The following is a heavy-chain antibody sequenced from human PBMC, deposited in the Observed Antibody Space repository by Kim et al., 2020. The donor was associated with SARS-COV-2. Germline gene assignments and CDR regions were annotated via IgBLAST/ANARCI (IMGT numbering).Heavy chain of an antibody. Sequence: GGSLRLSCAASGFTFSSYAMSWVRQAPGKGLEWVSAISGSGGSTYYADSVKGRFTISRYNSKNTLYLQMNSLRAEDTAVYYCAKKGYYDSSGQDYWGQGTLVTVSS. V-gene: IGHV3-23*01. CDR1: GFTFSSYA. CDR3: AKKGYYDSSGQDY. D-gene: IGHD3-22*01. CDR2: ISGSGGST. J-gene: IGHJ4*02.